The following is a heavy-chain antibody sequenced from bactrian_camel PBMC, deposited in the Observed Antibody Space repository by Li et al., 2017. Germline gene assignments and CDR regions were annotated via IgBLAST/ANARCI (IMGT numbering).Heavy chain of an antibody. Sequence: VQLVESGGGSVQAGKSLILSCQVSGYTTCMAWFRQAPGKEREGVATISTYGGTTLYADSVKGRFTISLNNAKNTLYLLMNSLKPETRPCITVRHVIPVTIRSMTFFVRPGITTGARGPRSPSP. J-gene: IGHJ4*01. D-gene: IGHD4*01. CDR3: RHVIPVTIRSMTFFVRPGITT. CDR2: ISTYGGTT. CDR1: GYTTC. V-gene: IGHV3S40*01.